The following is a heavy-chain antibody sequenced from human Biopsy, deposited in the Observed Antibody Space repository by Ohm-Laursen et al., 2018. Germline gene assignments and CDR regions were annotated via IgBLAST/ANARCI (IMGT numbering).Heavy chain of an antibody. CDR3: VGGQRGPPIGVTVPGDAFDL. Sequence: GASVKVSCKASGVTFDTYAFGWVRQVPGQGLEWMGGRIPYFNTIYYARNFQDRAVITADRSARTTDMQLSGLRPDDTAVYYCVGGQRGPPIGVTVPGDAFDLWGPGTMVTVSP. D-gene: IGHD2/OR15-2a*01. CDR2: RIPYFNTI. CDR1: GVTFDTYA. J-gene: IGHJ3*01. V-gene: IGHV1-69*13.